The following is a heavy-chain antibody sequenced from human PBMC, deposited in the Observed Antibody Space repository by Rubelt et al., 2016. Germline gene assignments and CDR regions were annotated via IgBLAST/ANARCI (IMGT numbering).Heavy chain of an antibody. CDR3: ASIGSPRK. CDR2: ISYDGSNK. V-gene: IGHV3-30*04. Sequence: QLVESGGGVVQPGESLRLSCASSGFTFSSYAMHWVRQAPGKGPEWVAVISYDGSNKYYACSVKGRFTISRDNSKNTLYLQMNSLRAEDADVYYCASIGSPRKWGQGTLVTVSS. J-gene: IGHJ4*02. D-gene: IGHD2-15*01. CDR1: GFTFSSYA.